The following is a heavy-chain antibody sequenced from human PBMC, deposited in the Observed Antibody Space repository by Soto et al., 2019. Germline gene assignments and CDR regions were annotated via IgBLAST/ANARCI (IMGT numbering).Heavy chain of an antibody. CDR3: AKGLSITIFGVVIHPNWFDP. V-gene: IGHV3-23*01. D-gene: IGHD3-3*01. Sequence: GGSLRLSCAASGFTFSSYAMSWVRQAPGKGLEWVSAISGSGGSTYYADSVKGRFTISRDNSKNTLYLQMNSLRAEDTAVYYCAKGLSITIFGVVIHPNWFDPWGQGTLVTVSS. J-gene: IGHJ5*02. CDR2: ISGSGGST. CDR1: GFTFSSYA.